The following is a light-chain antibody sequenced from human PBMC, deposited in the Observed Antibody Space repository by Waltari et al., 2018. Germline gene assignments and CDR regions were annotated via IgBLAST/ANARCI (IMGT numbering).Light chain of an antibody. J-gene: IGLJ2*01. V-gene: IGLV1-40*01. CDR1: SSNIGAGSS. Sequence: QSVLTQPPSVSGAPGQRVTISCTENSSNIGAGSSVHWYQQLPGTAPKLLIYGHNTRPARVPHLFSASTVGSSASLAISGRQAGDEADYSCRTYDSSVSGVLFGGGNKLTVL. CDR2: GHN. CDR3: RTYDSSVSGVL.